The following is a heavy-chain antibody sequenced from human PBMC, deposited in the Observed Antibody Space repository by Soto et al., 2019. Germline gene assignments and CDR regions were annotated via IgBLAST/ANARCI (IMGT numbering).Heavy chain of an antibody. V-gene: IGHV1-18*01. CDR3: ARDQSFDRSYYYGMDV. CDR2: ISPYNGNT. Sequence: ASVKVSCKSSGYPFTHYGITWVRQAPGQGLEWMGWISPYNGNTNYGQTLQGRVTLTTDTSTSTVYMELRSLRSDDTAVYYCARDQSFDRSYYYGMDVWGQGTTVTVSS. CDR1: GYPFTHYG. J-gene: IGHJ6*02. D-gene: IGHD3-10*01.